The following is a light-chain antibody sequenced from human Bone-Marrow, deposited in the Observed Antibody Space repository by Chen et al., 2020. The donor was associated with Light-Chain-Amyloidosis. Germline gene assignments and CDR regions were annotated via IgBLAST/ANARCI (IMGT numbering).Light chain of an antibody. J-gene: IGLJ2*01. CDR2: DNR. CDR1: NIGSTS. Sequence: SYVLPQPSSVSAAPGQTATTAGGGNNIGSTSVHWYQQTPGQAPLLVVYDNRDRPSGIPERLSGCNAGNTASLTSSRVEAGDEADYYCQVWGRSSDRPVFGGGTKLTVL. V-gene: IGLV3-21*02. CDR3: QVWGRSSDRPV.